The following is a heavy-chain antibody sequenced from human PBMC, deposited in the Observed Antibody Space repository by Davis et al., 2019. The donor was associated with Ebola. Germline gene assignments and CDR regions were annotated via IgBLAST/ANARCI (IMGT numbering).Heavy chain of an antibody. V-gene: IGHV3-23*01. Sequence: GESLKISCAASGFTFSSYAMSWVRQAPGKGLKWVSAISGSGGSTYYADSVKGRFTISRDNSKNTLYLQMNSLRAEDTAVYYCAKEIVVVAATSHFDYWGQGTLVTVSS. CDR1: GFTFSSYA. CDR3: AKEIVVVAATSHFDY. D-gene: IGHD2-15*01. J-gene: IGHJ4*02. CDR2: ISGSGGST.